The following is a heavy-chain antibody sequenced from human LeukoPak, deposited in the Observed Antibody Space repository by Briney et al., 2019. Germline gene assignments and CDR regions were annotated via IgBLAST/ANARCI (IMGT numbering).Heavy chain of an antibody. CDR2: INPNSGGT. CDR3: AGLTTANNWFDP. D-gene: IGHD1-1*01. CDR1: GYTFTGYY. Sequence: ASVKVSCKASGYTFTGYYMHWVRQAPGQGLEWMGWINPNSGGTNYEQKFQGTVTMTRDNSISTAYMELSRLRSDDTAVYYCAGLTTANNWFDPWGQGTLVTVSS. V-gene: IGHV1-2*02. J-gene: IGHJ5*02.